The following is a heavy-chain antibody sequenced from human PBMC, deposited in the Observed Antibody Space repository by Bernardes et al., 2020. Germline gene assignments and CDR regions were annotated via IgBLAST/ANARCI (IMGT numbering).Heavy chain of an antibody. CDR3: ARTRITGTTFGMDV. J-gene: IGHJ6*02. Sequence: GSLRLSCAASGFTVSSNYMSWVRQAPGKGLEWVSVIYSGGSTYYADSVKGRFTISRDNSKNTLYLQMNSLRAEDTAVYYCARTRITGTTFGMDVWGQGTTVTVSS. CDR1: GFTVSSNY. V-gene: IGHV3-53*01. CDR2: IYSGGST. D-gene: IGHD1-7*01.